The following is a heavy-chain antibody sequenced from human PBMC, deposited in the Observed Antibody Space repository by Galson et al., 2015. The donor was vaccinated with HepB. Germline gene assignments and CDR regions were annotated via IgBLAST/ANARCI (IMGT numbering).Heavy chain of an antibody. V-gene: IGHV4-39*01. Sequence: ETLSLTCTVSGGSITISDYFWVWIRQPPGKGLEWIASICYSGSTYYNPSLKSRVTISVDTSKNQFSLKLSSVTAADTAVYYCARHPPGVAAAAHADYWGQGTLVTVSS. CDR3: ARHPPGVAAAAHADY. D-gene: IGHD6-13*01. J-gene: IGHJ4*02. CDR2: ICYSGST. CDR1: GGSITISDYF.